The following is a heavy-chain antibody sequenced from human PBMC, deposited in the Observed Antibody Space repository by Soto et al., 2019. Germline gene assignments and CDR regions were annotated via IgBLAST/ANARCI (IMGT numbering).Heavy chain of an antibody. CDR1: GFTFSSYA. CDR3: AKDRGLYYYGSGSYSGAFDI. J-gene: IGHJ3*02. Sequence: GGSLRLSCASSGFTFSSYAMSWVRQAPGKGLEWVSAISGSGGSTYYADSVKGRFTISRDNSKNTLYLQMNSLRAEDTAVYYCAKDRGLYYYGSGSYSGAFDIWGQGTRVTVSS. D-gene: IGHD3-10*01. V-gene: IGHV3-23*01. CDR2: ISGSGGST.